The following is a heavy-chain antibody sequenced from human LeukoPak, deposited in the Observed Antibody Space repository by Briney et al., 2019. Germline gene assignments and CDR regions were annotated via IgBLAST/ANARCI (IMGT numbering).Heavy chain of an antibody. V-gene: IGHV3-48*01. D-gene: IGHD2-15*01. CDR1: GFTFSTFS. CDR3: ARDCSDSSCYLLNYYFDY. J-gene: IGHJ4*02. CDR2: ISSGSSTV. Sequence: QPGGSLRLSCAASGFTFSTFSMNWVRQAPGKGLEWVSFISSGSSTVYYADSVKGRFTISRDNAKNSLYLQMNSLRAEDTAVYYCARDCSDSSCYLLNYYFDYWGQGTLVTVSS.